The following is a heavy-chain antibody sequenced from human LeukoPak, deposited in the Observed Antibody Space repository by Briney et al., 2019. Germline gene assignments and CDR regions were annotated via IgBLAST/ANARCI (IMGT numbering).Heavy chain of an antibody. J-gene: IGHJ4*02. Sequence: GGSLRLSCAASGFTFSSYAMSWVRQAPGKGLEWVSAISGSGGSTYYADSVKGRFTISRDNSKNTLYLQMNSLRAEDTAVYYCAKSRGRTAMVTPYFDYWGRGTLVTVSS. D-gene: IGHD5-18*01. V-gene: IGHV3-23*01. CDR1: GFTFSSYA. CDR3: AKSRGRTAMVTPYFDY. CDR2: ISGSGGST.